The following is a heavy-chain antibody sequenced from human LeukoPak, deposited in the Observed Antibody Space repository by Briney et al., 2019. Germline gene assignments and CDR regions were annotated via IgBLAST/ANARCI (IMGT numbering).Heavy chain of an antibody. CDR1: GGTFSSYA. Sequence: SVTVSCKASGGTFSSYAISWVRQAPGQGLEWMGGIIPIFGTANYAQKFQGRVTITADESTSTAYMELSSLRSEDTAVYYCARAEYSSSFAGYYYYGMDVWGQGTTVTVSS. CDR2: IIPIFGTA. CDR3: ARAEYSSSFAGYYYYGMDV. D-gene: IGHD6-6*01. J-gene: IGHJ6*02. V-gene: IGHV1-69*01.